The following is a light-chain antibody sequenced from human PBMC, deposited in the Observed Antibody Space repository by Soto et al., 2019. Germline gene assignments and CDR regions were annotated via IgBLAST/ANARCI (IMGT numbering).Light chain of an antibody. J-gene: IGKJ1*01. CDR2: DAS. V-gene: IGKV3-20*01. CDR1: QSVSNNY. CDR3: QQYGSSRT. Sequence: IGLTQSPGTLSLSPGERATLSCRASQSVSNNYLAWYQQKPGQAPRLLIYDASNRATGIPARFSGSGSGTDFTLTISRLEPEDFAVYYCQQYGSSRTFGQGTKVDI.